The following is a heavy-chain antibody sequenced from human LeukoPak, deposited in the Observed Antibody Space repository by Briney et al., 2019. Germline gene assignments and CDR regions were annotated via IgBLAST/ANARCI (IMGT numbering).Heavy chain of an antibody. Sequence: ASVKVSCKASGYTFTGYYMHWVRQAPGQGLEWMGRINPNSGGTNHAQKFQGRVTMTRDTSISTAYMELTRLRSDDTAVYYCARGTEYYFDYWGQGTLVTVSS. CDR1: GYTFTGYY. CDR3: ARGTEYYFDY. J-gene: IGHJ4*02. CDR2: INPNSGGT. D-gene: IGHD1-1*01. V-gene: IGHV1-2*06.